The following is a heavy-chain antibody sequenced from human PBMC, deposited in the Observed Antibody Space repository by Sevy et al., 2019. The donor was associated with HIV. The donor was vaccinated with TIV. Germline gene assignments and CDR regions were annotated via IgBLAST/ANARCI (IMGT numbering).Heavy chain of an antibody. D-gene: IGHD5-18*01. V-gene: IGHV4-30-4*01. Sequence: SETLSLTCTVSGGSISSGDYYWSWIRQPPGKGLEGIGYIYYSGSTYYNPSLKSRVTISVDTSKNQFSLKLSSVTAADTAVYYCARGDTAMVTLDYWGQGTLVTVSS. CDR2: IYYSGST. CDR3: ARGDTAMVTLDY. J-gene: IGHJ4*02. CDR1: GGSISSGDYY.